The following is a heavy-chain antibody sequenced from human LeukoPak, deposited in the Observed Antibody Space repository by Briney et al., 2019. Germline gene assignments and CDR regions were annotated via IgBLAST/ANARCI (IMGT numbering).Heavy chain of an antibody. V-gene: IGHV4-61*02. Sequence: SETLSLTCTVSGGSITSGSFYWSWIRQPAGKGLEWLGRIYTSGSTSYSPSLKSRLTISADTSKNQFSLMLDSVTAADTAVYYCASTITVTTDYWGQGTLVTVSS. J-gene: IGHJ4*02. CDR3: ASTITVTTDY. D-gene: IGHD4-17*01. CDR1: GGSITSGSFY. CDR2: IYTSGST.